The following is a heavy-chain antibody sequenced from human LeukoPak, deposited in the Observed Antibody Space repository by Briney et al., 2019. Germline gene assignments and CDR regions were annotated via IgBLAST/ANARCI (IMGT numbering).Heavy chain of an antibody. Sequence: SETLSLTCAVSGDSISSGNWWSWVRQPPGKGLEWIGDIYHSGSSNYNPSLKSRVTISVDKSKNQFSLKLSSVTAADTAVYYCARVKVIIVVVKSYYYGMDVWGQGTTVTVSS. V-gene: IGHV4-4*02. CDR3: ARVKVIIVVVKSYYYGMDV. D-gene: IGHD2-15*01. CDR2: IYHSGSS. J-gene: IGHJ6*02. CDR1: GDSISSGNW.